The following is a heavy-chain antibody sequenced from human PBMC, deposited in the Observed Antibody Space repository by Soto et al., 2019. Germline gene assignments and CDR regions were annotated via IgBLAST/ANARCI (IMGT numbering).Heavy chain of an antibody. J-gene: IGHJ5*02. V-gene: IGHV4-4*02. CDR1: GGSISSTNW. CDR2: IYHSGSP. Sequence: PSETLSLTCAVSGGSISSTNWWSWVRQPPGKGLEWIAEIYHSGSPNYNPSLKSRATISVDKSKNQFSLKLSSVTAADTAVYYCARDAKSWFDPWGQGILVTVSS. CDR3: ARDAKSWFDP.